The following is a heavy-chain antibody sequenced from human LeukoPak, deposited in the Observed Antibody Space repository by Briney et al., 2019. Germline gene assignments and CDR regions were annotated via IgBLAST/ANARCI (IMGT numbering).Heavy chain of an antibody. CDR1: GFTFSSFS. CDR2: ISSGSSTI. CDR3: VRGDDFWSRQEYYYYGMDV. D-gene: IGHD3-3*01. Sequence: GGSLRLSCAASGFTFSSFSMNWVRQAPGNWLEWVSHISSGSSTIFYADSVKGRFTISRDDAKNSLYLQVNSLRDGDTAVYYCVRGDDFWSRQEYYYYGMDVWGQGTTVTVSS. J-gene: IGHJ6*02. V-gene: IGHV3-48*02.